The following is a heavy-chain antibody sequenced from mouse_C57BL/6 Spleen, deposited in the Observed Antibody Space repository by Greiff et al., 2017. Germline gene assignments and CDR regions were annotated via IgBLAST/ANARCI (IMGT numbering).Heavy chain of an antibody. CDR1: GYSITSGYY. V-gene: IGHV3-6*01. Sequence: EVQLQQSGPGLVKPSQSLSLTCSVTGYSITSGYYWKWIRQFPGNKLEWMGYISYDGSNNYNPSLKNRISITRDTSKNQFFLKLNSVTTEDTATYYCARYYGNAMDYWGQGTSVTVSS. CDR2: ISYDGSN. D-gene: IGHD1-1*01. CDR3: ARYYGNAMDY. J-gene: IGHJ4*01.